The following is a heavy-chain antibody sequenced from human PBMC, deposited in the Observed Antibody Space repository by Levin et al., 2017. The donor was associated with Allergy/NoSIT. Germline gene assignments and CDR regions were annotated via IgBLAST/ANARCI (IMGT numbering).Heavy chain of an antibody. CDR3: AKDKSTSWSFDS. V-gene: IGHV3-30*18. CDR1: GFIFSSYG. D-gene: IGHD6-13*01. Sequence: GESLKISCAASGFIFSSYGMHWVRQAPGKGLDWVALISKDGSKEDYADSVKGRFTISRDDSKKTVYLQMNSLRAEDTAVYYCAKDKSTSWSFDSWGQGILVFVSS. CDR2: ISKDGSKE. J-gene: IGHJ4*02.